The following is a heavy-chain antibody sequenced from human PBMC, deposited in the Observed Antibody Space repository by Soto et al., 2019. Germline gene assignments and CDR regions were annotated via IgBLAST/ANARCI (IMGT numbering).Heavy chain of an antibody. J-gene: IGHJ4*02. CDR1: GFSFISYA. V-gene: IGHV3-23*01. Sequence: EVQLLESGGGLVQPGGSLRLSFAASGFSFISYALFWVRQAPGKGLGWVSVISARGGSSYFADSVKGRFTISRDNSKNVLSLEMNSLRAEDTAIYFCAKGSIEYSASVDNWGQGTLVLVSS. CDR2: ISARGGSS. D-gene: IGHD5-12*01. CDR3: AKGSIEYSASVDN.